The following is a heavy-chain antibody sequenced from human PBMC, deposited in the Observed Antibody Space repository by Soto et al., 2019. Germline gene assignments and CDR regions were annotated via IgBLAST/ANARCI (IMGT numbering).Heavy chain of an antibody. V-gene: IGHV3-48*01. Sequence: EVQLVESGGGLVQPGGSLRLSCATSGLPFTIYSFNWVRQAPGKGLEWISYISSSGSPIYYADSVRGRFTISRDNAKNSVYLEINSLRGDDTAVYYCASSSSAFDNWGQGTLVTVS. CDR2: ISSSGSPI. J-gene: IGHJ4*02. D-gene: IGHD3-22*01. CDR3: ASSSSAFDN. CDR1: GLPFTIYS.